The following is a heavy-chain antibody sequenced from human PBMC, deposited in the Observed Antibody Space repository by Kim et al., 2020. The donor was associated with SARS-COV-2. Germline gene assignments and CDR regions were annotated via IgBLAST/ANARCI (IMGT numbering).Heavy chain of an antibody. CDR3: AKTGNYDFWSGYQNTLDY. D-gene: IGHD3-3*01. Sequence: GGSLRLSCAASGFTFSSYGMHWVRQAPGKGLEWVAVISYDGSNKYYADSVKGRFTISRDNSKNTLYLQMNSLRAEDTAVYYCAKTGNYDFWSGYQNTLDYWGQGTLVTVSS. J-gene: IGHJ4*02. CDR1: GFTFSSYG. V-gene: IGHV3-30*18. CDR2: ISYDGSNK.